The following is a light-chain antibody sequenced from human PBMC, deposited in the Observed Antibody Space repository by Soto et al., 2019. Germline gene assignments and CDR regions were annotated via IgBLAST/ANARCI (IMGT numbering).Light chain of an antibody. CDR2: AAS. J-gene: IGKJ4*01. V-gene: IGKV1-39*01. CDR3: QQSYSTPPT. CDR1: QSISSY. Sequence: IQMTQSPPSLSASVGDRVTITCRASQSISSYLNWYQQKPGKAPKLLIYAASSLQSGVPSRFSGSGSGTDFTLTISSLQPEDFATYYCQQSYSTPPTFGGGTKVDIK.